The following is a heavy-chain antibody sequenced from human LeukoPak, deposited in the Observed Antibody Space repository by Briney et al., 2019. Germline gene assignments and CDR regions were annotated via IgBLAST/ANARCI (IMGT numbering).Heavy chain of an antibody. V-gene: IGHV3-7*01. J-gene: IGHJ6*03. D-gene: IGHD3-3*01. CDR3: ARDERYLAWLHHYYYYYMDV. CDR1: GFTFSSYW. Sequence: PGGSLRLSCAASGFTFSSYWMSWVRQAPGKGLEWVANIKQDGSEKYYVDSVKGRFTISRDNAKNSLYLQMNSLRAEDTAVYYCARDERYLAWLHHYYYYYMDVWGKGPTVTVSS. CDR2: IKQDGSEK.